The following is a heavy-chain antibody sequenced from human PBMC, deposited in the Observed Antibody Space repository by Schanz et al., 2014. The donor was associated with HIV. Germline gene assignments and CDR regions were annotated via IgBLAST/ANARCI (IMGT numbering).Heavy chain of an antibody. D-gene: IGHD3-22*01. CDR2: MNPNSGNT. Sequence: QVQLVQSGAEVKKPGSSVKVSCKASGGTFSIYAINWVRQATGQGLEWMGWMNPNSGNTGYAQKFQGRVTMTRNTSISTAYMELSSLRSEDTAMYYCARERYYSSGYFDLHYYYGIDVWGQGTTVTVSS. V-gene: IGHV1-8*02. J-gene: IGHJ6*02. CDR3: ARERYYSSGYFDLHYYYGIDV. CDR1: GGTFSIYA.